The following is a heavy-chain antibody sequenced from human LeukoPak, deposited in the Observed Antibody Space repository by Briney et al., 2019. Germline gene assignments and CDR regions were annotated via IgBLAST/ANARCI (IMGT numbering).Heavy chain of an antibody. D-gene: IGHD3-9*01. J-gene: IGHJ6*03. CDR3: ARGGTDWPPNYYHMDV. V-gene: IGHV3-30*04. CDR2: ISYDGNDK. CDR1: GCTFSQYS. Sequence: PGGSLRLSCVTSGCTFSQYSMYWVRQAPGQGLEWLAVISYDGNDKYYADSVKGRFTISRDKSGSTPYLQMNSLRREDTAVYYCARGGTDWPPNYYHMDVWGEGTTVTVSS.